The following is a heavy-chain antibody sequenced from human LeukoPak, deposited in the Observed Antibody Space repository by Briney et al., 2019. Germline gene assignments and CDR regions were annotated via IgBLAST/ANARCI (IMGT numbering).Heavy chain of an antibody. J-gene: IGHJ3*02. CDR3: ARGRNYYDSSGYYYESAFDI. Sequence: SETLSLTCTVSGGSISSYYWSWIRQPAGKGLEWIGRIYTSGSTNYNPSLKSRATMSVDTSKNQFSLKLSSVTAADTAVYYCARGRNYYDSSGYYYESAFDIWGQGTMVTVSS. CDR1: GGSISSYY. CDR2: IYTSGST. V-gene: IGHV4-4*07. D-gene: IGHD3-22*01.